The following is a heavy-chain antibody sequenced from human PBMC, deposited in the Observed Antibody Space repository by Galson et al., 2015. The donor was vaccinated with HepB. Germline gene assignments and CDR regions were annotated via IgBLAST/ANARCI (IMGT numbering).Heavy chain of an antibody. J-gene: IGHJ4*02. CDR2: LLAGGGST. CDR1: GYTLTNYH. CDR3: ARDRLHPLDY. Sequence: SVQVSCRASGYTLTNYHFHWVRHAPGQGPAWMGQLLAGGGSTRYAERFQGRVTLTRDSSTSTIYMEVSSLRSDDTAVYYCARDRLHPLDYWGQGTLVAVSS. V-gene: IGHV1-46*01.